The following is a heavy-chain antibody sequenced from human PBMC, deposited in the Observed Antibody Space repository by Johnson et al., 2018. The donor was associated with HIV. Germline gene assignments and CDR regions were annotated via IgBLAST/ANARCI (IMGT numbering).Heavy chain of an antibody. CDR1: GFTFISYA. D-gene: IGHD6-13*01. Sequence: QVHLVESGGGVVQPWRSLRLSCAASGFTFISYAMHWVRQAPGKGLEWVAVISYDGSNKNYSVPVRGRFTVSRDDSKNTLYLQMNSLKTGDTSLYYCARRRSYSSSWEPPDDAFDIWGQGTMVTVSS. CDR3: ARRRSYSSSWEPPDDAFDI. V-gene: IGHV3-30-3*01. J-gene: IGHJ3*02. CDR2: ISYDGSNK.